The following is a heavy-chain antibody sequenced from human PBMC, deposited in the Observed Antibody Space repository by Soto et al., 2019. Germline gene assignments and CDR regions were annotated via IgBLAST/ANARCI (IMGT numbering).Heavy chain of an antibody. CDR3: TLHIVVVTAIYNYFVY. Sequence: EVQLVASGGGLVKPGGSLRLSCTASGSTFSDAWMSWVRQAPGEGLEWVGRIKSKADGGTTDYAAPVRGRFTISRDDSKNTLYLQMNSLKTEDTAVYYCTLHIVVVTAIYNYFVYWGQGTLVTVSS. CDR2: IKSKADGGTT. J-gene: IGHJ4*02. CDR1: GSTFSDAW. V-gene: IGHV3-15*01. D-gene: IGHD2-21*02.